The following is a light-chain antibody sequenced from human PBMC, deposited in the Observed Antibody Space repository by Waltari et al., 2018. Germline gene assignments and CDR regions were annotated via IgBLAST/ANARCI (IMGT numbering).Light chain of an antibody. CDR1: QSVSSN. J-gene: IGKJ5*01. CDR2: GAS. Sequence: EIVMTQFPATLSVSPGERATLSCRASQSVSSNLAWYQPKPGQAPRLLTYGASTRATGFPARFSASGSGTEFTLTISSLQSEDFAVYYCQQYDNWPITFGQGTRLEIK. V-gene: IGKV3-15*01. CDR3: QQYDNWPIT.